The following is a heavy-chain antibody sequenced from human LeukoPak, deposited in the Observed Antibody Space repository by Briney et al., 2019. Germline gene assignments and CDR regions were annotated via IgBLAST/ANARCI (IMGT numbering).Heavy chain of an antibody. J-gene: IGHJ5*02. CDR1: GGSFSGYY. V-gene: IGHV4-34*01. CDR3: AGETSLHWFDP. Sequence: SETLSLTCGVSGGSFSGYYWSWIRQPPGKGLEWIGEINHSGSTNYNPSLKSRVTISIDTSKNQFSLKLSSVTAADTAVYYCAGETSLHWFDPWGQGTLVTVSS. CDR2: INHSGST.